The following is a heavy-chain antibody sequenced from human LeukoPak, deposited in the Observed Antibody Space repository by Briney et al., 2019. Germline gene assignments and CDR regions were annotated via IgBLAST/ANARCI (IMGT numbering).Heavy chain of an antibody. CDR3: ARFSGYSGYDFESWFDP. V-gene: IGHV4-4*07. J-gene: IGHJ5*02. D-gene: IGHD5-12*01. CDR2: IYTSGST. CDR1: GDSISSYY. Sequence: SETLSLTCTVSGDSISSYYWSWIRQPAGKGLEWIGRIYTSGSTNYNPSLKSRVTMSVDTSKNQFSLKLSSVTAADTAVYYCARFSGYSGYDFESWFDPWGQGTLVTVSS.